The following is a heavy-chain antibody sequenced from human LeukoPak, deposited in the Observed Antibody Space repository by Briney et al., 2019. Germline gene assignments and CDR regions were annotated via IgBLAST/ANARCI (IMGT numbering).Heavy chain of an antibody. J-gene: IGHJ6*02. CDR3: ARDSAAGTFYYYYGMDV. V-gene: IGHV4-31*03. Sequence: SETLSLTCTVSGGSISSGGYYWSWIRQHPGRGLEWIGYIYYSGSTYYNPSLKSRVTISVDTSKNQFSLKLSSVTAADTAVYYCARDSAAGTFYYYYGMDVWGQGTTVTVSS. D-gene: IGHD6-13*01. CDR2: IYYSGST. CDR1: GGSISSGGYY.